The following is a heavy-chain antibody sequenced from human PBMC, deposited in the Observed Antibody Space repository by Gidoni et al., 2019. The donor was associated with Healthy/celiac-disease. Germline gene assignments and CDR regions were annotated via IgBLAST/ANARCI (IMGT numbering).Heavy chain of an antibody. V-gene: IGHV4-39*01. CDR1: GGSISSSSYY. Sequence: QLQLQESGPGLVKPSEPLSLTCTVSGGSISSSSYYWGWIRQPPGKGLEWIGSIYYSGRTYYNPSLKSRVTISVDTSKNQFSLKLSSVTAADTAVYYCARHSSGWYYFDYWGQGTLVTVSS. D-gene: IGHD6-19*01. CDR3: ARHSSGWYYFDY. CDR2: IYYSGRT. J-gene: IGHJ4*02.